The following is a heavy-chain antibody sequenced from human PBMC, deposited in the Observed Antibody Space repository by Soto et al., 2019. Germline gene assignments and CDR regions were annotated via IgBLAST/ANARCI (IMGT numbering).Heavy chain of an antibody. J-gene: IGHJ1*01. V-gene: IGHV3-48*01. CDR1: GVTLISYS. D-gene: IGHD6-13*01. CDR2: ISSSSSTI. Sequence: GGALRLSCAAPGVTLISYSINCVPQAPGKGLEWVSYISSSSSTIYYADSVKGRFTISRDNAKNSLYLQMNSLRAEDTAVYYCASRTDLYISSWSEYFQHWGQGTLVT. CDR3: ASRTDLYISSWSEYFQH.